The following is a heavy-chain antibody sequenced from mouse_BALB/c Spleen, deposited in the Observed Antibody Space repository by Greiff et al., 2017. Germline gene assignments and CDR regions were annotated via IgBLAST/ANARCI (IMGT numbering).Heavy chain of an antibody. J-gene: IGHJ2*01. CDR2: ISDGGSYT. V-gene: IGHV5-4*02. CDR1: GFTFSDYY. CDR3: ARGDGYLDY. Sequence: EVMLVESGGGLVKPGGSLKLSCAASGFTFSDYYMYWVRQTPEKRLEWVATISDGGSYTYYPDSVKGRFTISRDNAKNNLYLQMSSLKSEDTAMYYCARGDGYLDYWGQGTTLTVSS. D-gene: IGHD2-3*01.